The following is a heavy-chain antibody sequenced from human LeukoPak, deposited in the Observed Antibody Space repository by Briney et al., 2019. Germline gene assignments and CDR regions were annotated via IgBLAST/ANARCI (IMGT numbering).Heavy chain of an antibody. Sequence: GALRLSCAASGFTFSDYYMSWIRQAPGKGLEWVSYISSSGSTIYYADSVKGRFTISRDNAKNSLYLQMNSLRAEDTAVYYCARVQGMTLYYYYGMDVWGQGTTVTVSS. D-gene: IGHD3-10*01. CDR2: ISSSGSTI. V-gene: IGHV3-11*01. CDR1: GFTFSDYY. J-gene: IGHJ6*02. CDR3: ARVQGMTLYYYYGMDV.